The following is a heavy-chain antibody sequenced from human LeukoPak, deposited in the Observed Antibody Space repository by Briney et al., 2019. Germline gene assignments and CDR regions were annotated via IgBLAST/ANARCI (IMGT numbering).Heavy chain of an antibody. Sequence: SETLSLTCTVSGGPISSGGYYWSWIRQHPGKGREWIGYIYYSGSTYYNPSLKSPVTISVDTSKNQFSLKLSSVTAADTAVYYCARGGGYSGYDLFDYWGQGTLVTVSS. CDR3: ARGGGYSGYDLFDY. D-gene: IGHD5-12*01. J-gene: IGHJ4*02. V-gene: IGHV4-31*01. CDR1: GGPISSGGYY. CDR2: IYYSGST.